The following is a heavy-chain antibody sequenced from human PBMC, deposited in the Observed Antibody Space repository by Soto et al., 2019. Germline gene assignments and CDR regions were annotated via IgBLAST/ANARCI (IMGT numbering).Heavy chain of an antibody. V-gene: IGHV4-39*07. D-gene: IGHD2-8*02. CDR1: GGSISSSSYY. CDR3: ARDKITGLFDY. Sequence: SETLSLTCTVSGGSISSSSYYWGWIRQPPGKGLEWIGSIYYSGSTNYNPSLKSRVTISVDTSKNQFSLKLTSVTAADTAVYYCARDKITGLFDYWGQGTLVIVSS. CDR2: IYYSGST. J-gene: IGHJ4*02.